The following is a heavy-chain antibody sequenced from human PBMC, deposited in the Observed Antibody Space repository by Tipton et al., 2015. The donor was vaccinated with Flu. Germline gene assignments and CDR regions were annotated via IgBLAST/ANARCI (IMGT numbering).Heavy chain of an antibody. V-gene: IGHV4-38-2*02. CDR1: GGSISSYY. D-gene: IGHD4-17*01. CDR3: ARDRVGDYSGFDP. CDR2: IYHSGST. J-gene: IGHJ5*02. Sequence: TLSLTCTVSGGSISSYYWGWIRQPPGKGLEWIGSIYHSGSTYYNPSLKSRVTISVDTSRNQFSLKLSSVTAADTAVYYCARDRVGDYSGFDPWGQGTLVTVSS.